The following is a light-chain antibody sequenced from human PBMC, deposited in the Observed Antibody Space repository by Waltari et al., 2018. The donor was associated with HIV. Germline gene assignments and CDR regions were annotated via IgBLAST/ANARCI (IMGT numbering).Light chain of an antibody. CDR1: SGSIASNH. CDR2: EDN. J-gene: IGLJ1*01. Sequence: NFMLTQPHSVSESPGKTVTISCARSSGSIASNHLQWYQQRPGSAPTPVIYEDNQRPSGVPDRFSGSIDSSSNSASLTISELKTEDEADYYCQSYDSANPCIFGTGTRVTVL. V-gene: IGLV6-57*03. CDR3: QSYDSANPCI.